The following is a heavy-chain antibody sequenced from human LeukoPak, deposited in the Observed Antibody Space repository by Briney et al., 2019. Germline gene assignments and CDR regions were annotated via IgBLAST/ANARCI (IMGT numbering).Heavy chain of an antibody. CDR3: ARLGVVPAAMVDY. CDR1: GYSISGGYY. Sequence: KTSETLSLTCTVSGYSISGGYYWGWIRQPPGKGLEWIGSIYHSGSTYYNPSLKSRVTISVDTSKNQFSLKLSSVTAADTAVYYCARLGVVPAAMVDYWGQGTLVTVSS. CDR2: IYHSGST. V-gene: IGHV4-38-2*02. D-gene: IGHD2-2*01. J-gene: IGHJ4*02.